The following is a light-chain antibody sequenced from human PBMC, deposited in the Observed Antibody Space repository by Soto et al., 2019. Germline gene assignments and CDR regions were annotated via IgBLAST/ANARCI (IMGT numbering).Light chain of an antibody. J-gene: IGKJ1*01. CDR3: QQYNNWPWT. Sequence: PGERATLSCRASQSVTTKVAWYQQRPGQAPRLLIYGASTRATGIPARFSGSGSGTEFTLTISSLQSEDFAVYYCQQYNNWPWTFGQGTKVDIK. CDR2: GAS. V-gene: IGKV3-15*01. CDR1: QSVTTK.